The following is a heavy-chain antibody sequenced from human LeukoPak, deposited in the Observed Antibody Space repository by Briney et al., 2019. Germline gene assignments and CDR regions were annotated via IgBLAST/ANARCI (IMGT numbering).Heavy chain of an antibody. CDR2: INPSGGST. J-gene: IGHJ5*02. CDR1: GYTFTSYY. Sequence: ASVTVSCKASGYTFTSYYMHWVRQAPGQGLEWMGIINPSGGSTSYAQKFQGRVTMTRDMSTSTVYMELSSLRSEDTAVYYCATYGDYGFGIDPWGQGTLVTVSS. V-gene: IGHV1-46*01. D-gene: IGHD4-17*01. CDR3: ATYGDYGFGIDP.